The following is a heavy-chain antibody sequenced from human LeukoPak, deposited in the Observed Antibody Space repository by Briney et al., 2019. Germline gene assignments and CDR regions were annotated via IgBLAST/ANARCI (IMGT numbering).Heavy chain of an antibody. CDR3: ARHPKYSSGWRWFDP. D-gene: IGHD6-19*01. CDR2: IYPGDSDT. CDR1: GYSFTTYW. J-gene: IGHJ5*02. Sequence: GESLKISCKGSGYSFTTYWIGWVRQMPGKGLEWMGIIYPGDSDTRYSPSFEGQVTISADKSISTAYLQWSSLKASDTAMHYCARHPKYSSGWRWFDPWGQGTLVTVSS. V-gene: IGHV5-51*01.